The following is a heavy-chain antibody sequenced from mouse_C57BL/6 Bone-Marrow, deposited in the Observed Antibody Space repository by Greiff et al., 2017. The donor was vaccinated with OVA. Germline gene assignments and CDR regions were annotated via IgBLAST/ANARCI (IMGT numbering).Heavy chain of an antibody. CDR2: IHPNSGST. D-gene: IGHD1-1*01. J-gene: IGHJ1*03. Sequence: VKLVESGAELVKPGASVKLSCKASGYTFTSYWMHWVKQRPGQGLEWIGMIHPNSGSTNYNEKFKSKATLTVDKSSSTAYMQLSSLTSEDSSVCYCARSITTVPRYFDVWGTGTTVTVSS. CDR1: GYTFTSYW. V-gene: IGHV1-64*01. CDR3: ARSITTVPRYFDV.